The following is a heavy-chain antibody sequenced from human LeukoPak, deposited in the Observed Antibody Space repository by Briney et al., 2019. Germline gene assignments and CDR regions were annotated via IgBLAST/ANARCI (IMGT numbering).Heavy chain of an antibody. D-gene: IGHD4-23*01. Sequence: PSETLSLTCTVSGGSISSYYWSWIRQPPGKGLEWIGYIYYSGSTNYNPSLKSRVTISVDTSKNQFSLKLSSVTAADTAVYYCARPPYGGVDYWGQGTLVTVSS. CDR2: IYYSGST. V-gene: IGHV4-59*01. CDR1: GGSISSYY. CDR3: ARPPYGGVDY. J-gene: IGHJ4*02.